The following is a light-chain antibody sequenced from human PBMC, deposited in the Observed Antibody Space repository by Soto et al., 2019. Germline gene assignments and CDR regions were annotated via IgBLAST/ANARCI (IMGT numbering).Light chain of an antibody. CDR1: QSVSSSY. J-gene: IGKJ1*01. Sequence: EIVLTQSPGTLSLSPGERATLSCRASQSVSSSYLAWYQQKPGQAPRLLIYDASSRATGIPDRFSGSGSGTDFTLTISRLEPEDFAVYYCQQYGSSPQTFGQETKVEIK. CDR3: QQYGSSPQT. V-gene: IGKV3-20*01. CDR2: DAS.